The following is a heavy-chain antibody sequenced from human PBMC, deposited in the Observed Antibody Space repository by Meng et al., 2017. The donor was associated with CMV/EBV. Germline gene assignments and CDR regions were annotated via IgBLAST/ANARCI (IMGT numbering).Heavy chain of an antibody. J-gene: IGHJ4*02. V-gene: IGHV3-7*01. CDR3: AREEGDF. Sequence: GESLKISCPVPGVTFSSYWMSWVRQAPGRGLEWVANIERDGNEMYYADSVKDRFTISRDNAKNSVYLQMNSLRPEDTAIYYCAREEGDFWSQGAQVTVSS. D-gene: IGHD3-3*01. CDR1: GVTFSSYW. CDR2: IERDGNEM.